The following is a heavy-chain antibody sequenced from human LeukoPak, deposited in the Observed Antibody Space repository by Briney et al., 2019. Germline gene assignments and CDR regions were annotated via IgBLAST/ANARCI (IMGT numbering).Heavy chain of an antibody. V-gene: IGHV3-23*01. CDR2: ISGITTNT. J-gene: IGHJ3*02. CDR3: AKHLLVGGTRGAYAFDI. Sequence: QSGGSLRLSCAASGFTFSNYAMSWVRQAPGKGLEWVSLISGITTNTYYADSVKGRFTISRDNSKNTLDLQMNCLRAEDTAGYYCAKHLLVGGTRGAYAFDIWGRGTMVTVSS. D-gene: IGHD1-26*01. CDR1: GFTFSNYA.